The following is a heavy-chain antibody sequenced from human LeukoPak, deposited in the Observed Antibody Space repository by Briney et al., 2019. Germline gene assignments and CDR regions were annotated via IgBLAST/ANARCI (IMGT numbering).Heavy chain of an antibody. Sequence: SETLSLTCTVSGGSISSYYWSWIRQPPGKGLEWIGYIYYSGSTNYNPSLKSRVTISADTSKNQFSLKLSSVTAADTAVYYCAREERDQDAFDIWGQGTMVTVSS. D-gene: IGHD5-24*01. CDR2: IYYSGST. CDR3: AREERDQDAFDI. J-gene: IGHJ3*02. V-gene: IGHV4-59*01. CDR1: GGSISSYY.